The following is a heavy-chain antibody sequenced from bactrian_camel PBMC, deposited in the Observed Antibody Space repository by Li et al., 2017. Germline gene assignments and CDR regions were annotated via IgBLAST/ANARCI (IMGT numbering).Heavy chain of an antibody. J-gene: IGHJ4*01. CDR1: GYVYNSRYC. V-gene: IGHV3S53*01. CDR2: IESDGST. D-gene: IGHD5*01. Sequence: HVQLVESGGGSVQPGGQLKLSCVSSGYVYNSRYCMGWFRQIPDKEREAVAGIESDGSTSYADSVKGRFTISQDSAKNTVFLQMNSLKSEDTGLYYCTTEPIRGDGYTFRDWGQGTQVTVS. CDR3: TTEPIRGDGYTFRD.